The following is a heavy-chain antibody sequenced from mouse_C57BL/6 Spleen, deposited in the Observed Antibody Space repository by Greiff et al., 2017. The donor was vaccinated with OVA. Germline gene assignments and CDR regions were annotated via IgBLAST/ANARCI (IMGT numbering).Heavy chain of an antibody. V-gene: IGHV1-82*01. CDR3: ARKPLYYGSSEGYFDV. CDR1: GYAFSSSW. CDR2: IYPGDGDT. Sequence: QVQLQQSGPELVKPGASVKISCKASGYAFSSSWMNWVKQRPGQGLEWIGRIYPGDGDTNYNGKFKGKATLTADKSSSTAYMQLSSLTSEDSAVDDCARKPLYYGSSEGYFDVWGTGTTVTVSS. D-gene: IGHD1-1*01. J-gene: IGHJ1*03.